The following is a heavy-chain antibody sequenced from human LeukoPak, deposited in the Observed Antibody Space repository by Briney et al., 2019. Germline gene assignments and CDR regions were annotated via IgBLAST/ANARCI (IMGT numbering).Heavy chain of an antibody. J-gene: IGHJ4*02. Sequence: GGSLRLSCAASGFTFSSYTMHWVRQAPGKGLEWVAVISYDGSKKYFADSVKGRFTISRDNSKNTLYLQMNSLRAEDTAVYYCARGDDWLFYFDYWGQGTLVTVSS. V-gene: IGHV3-30*14. CDR3: ARGDDWLFYFDY. CDR1: GFTFSSYT. D-gene: IGHD3-9*01. CDR2: ISYDGSKK.